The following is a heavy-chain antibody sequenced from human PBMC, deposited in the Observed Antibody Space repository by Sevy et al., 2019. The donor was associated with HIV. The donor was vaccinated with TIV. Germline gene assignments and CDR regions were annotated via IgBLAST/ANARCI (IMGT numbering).Heavy chain of an antibody. D-gene: IGHD5-18*01. Sequence: GGSLRLSCAASGFSFSSYWMSWLRQAPGKGLEWVASMKQDGTEKDYVDSVKGRFTISRDNTKSSLFLQMNSLSAEDTAVYYCVREGLGGYSYSLDCWGQRTLVTVSS. J-gene: IGHJ4*02. CDR1: GFSFSSYW. CDR3: VREGLGGYSYSLDC. V-gene: IGHV3-7*01. CDR2: MKQDGTEK.